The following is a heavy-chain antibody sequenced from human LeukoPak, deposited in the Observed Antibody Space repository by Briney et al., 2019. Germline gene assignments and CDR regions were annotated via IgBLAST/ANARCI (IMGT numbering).Heavy chain of an antibody. Sequence: GGSLRLSCTTSGFTFGDYAMSWVRQAPGKGLEWAGFVRSKVYGGTPEYAASVKGRFTISRDDSKSIAYLQMNSLKTEDTAVYYCTRVDCSSTSCYISHADYWGRGTLVTVSS. J-gene: IGHJ4*02. CDR2: VRSKVYGGTP. V-gene: IGHV3-49*04. D-gene: IGHD2-2*02. CDR3: TRVDCSSTSCYISHADY. CDR1: GFTFGDYA.